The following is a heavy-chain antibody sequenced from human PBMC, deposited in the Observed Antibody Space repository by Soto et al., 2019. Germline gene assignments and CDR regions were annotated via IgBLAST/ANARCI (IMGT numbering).Heavy chain of an antibody. CDR2: ISYDGSNK. Sequence: GGSLRLSCAASGFTFSSYAMRWVRQAPGKGLEWVAVISYDGSNKNYADSVKGRFTISRDNSKNTLYLQMNSLRAEDTAVYYCARGYDFWSGYYYPYGMDVWGQGTTVT. V-gene: IGHV3-30-3*01. J-gene: IGHJ6*02. D-gene: IGHD3-3*01. CDR1: GFTFSSYA. CDR3: ARGYDFWSGYYYPYGMDV.